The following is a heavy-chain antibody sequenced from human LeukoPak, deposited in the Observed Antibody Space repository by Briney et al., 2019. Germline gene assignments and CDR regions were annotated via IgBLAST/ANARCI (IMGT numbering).Heavy chain of an antibody. Sequence: GASVKVSCKASGGTFSSYAISWVRQAPGQGLEWMGGIIPIFGTANYAQKFQGRVTITADESTSTAYMELSSLRSEDTAVYYCARKTYCSSTSCSTPLDYWGQGTLVTVSS. CDR2: IIPIFGTA. D-gene: IGHD2-2*01. CDR3: ARKTYCSSTSCSTPLDY. J-gene: IGHJ4*02. CDR1: GGTFSSYA. V-gene: IGHV1-69*13.